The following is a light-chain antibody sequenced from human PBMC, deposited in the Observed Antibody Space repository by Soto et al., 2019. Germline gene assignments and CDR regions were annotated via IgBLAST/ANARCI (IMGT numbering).Light chain of an antibody. CDR3: SSYAGNNIFV. CDR2: DVN. J-gene: IGLJ1*01. CDR1: SSDVGAFDY. Sequence: QSALTQPPSASGSPGQSVTISCTGTSSDVGAFDYVSWYQQYPGEAPKLLVYDVNKRPSGVPDRFSGSKSGNTASLPVSGLQAEDEADFYCSSYAGNNIFVFGTGTKVTVL. V-gene: IGLV2-8*01.